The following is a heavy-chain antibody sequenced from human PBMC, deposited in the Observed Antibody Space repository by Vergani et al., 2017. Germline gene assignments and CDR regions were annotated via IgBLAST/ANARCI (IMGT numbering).Heavy chain of an antibody. V-gene: IGHV3-23*04. J-gene: IGHJ1*01. CDR3: RENKDRQH. Sequence: EVQLVESGGGLVQPGGSLRLSCAASGFTFSSYAMSWVRQAPGKGLEWVSAISGRGGSTYYADSWKGRFTISRDNSKITLDLQMNSLRAEDTAVYYCRENKDRQHWGQGTVVTCSS. CDR2: ISGRGGST. CDR1: GFTFSSYA. D-gene: IGHD5-24*01.